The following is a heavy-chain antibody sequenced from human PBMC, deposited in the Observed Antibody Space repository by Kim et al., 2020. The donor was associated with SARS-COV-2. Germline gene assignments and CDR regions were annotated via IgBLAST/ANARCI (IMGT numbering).Heavy chain of an antibody. CDR2: T. D-gene: IGHD6-6*01. V-gene: IGHV1-46*01. J-gene: IGHJ4*02. Sequence: TSYAQKFQGRVTMTRDTSTSTVYMELSSLRSEDTAVYYCARVSSSSTLDYWGQGTLVTVSS. CDR3: ARVSSSSTLDY.